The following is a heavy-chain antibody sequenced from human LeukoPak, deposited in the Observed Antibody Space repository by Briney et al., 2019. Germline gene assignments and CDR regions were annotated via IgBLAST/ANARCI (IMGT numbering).Heavy chain of an antibody. V-gene: IGHV3-7*01. J-gene: IGHJ3*02. D-gene: IGHD1-1*01. CDR2: IKQDGSEK. Sequence: PGGSLRLSCAASGFTFSSYWMSWVRQAPGKGLEWVDNIKQDGSEKYYVDSVKGRFTISRDNAKNSLYLQMNSLRAEDTAVYYCARDLNWSPAAFDIWGQGTMVAVSS. CDR3: ARDLNWSPAAFDI. CDR1: GFTFSSYW.